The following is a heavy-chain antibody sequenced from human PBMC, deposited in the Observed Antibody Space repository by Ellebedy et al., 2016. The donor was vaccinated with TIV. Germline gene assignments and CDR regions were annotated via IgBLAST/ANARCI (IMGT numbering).Heavy chain of an antibody. J-gene: IGHJ4*02. Sequence: GESLKISCAASGFTFSTYWMSWVRQAPGKGLEWVANIKEDGSEKHYVDSVEGRFTITRDNAKNSLYLQMNSLRAEDTAVYYCARGGNHFFGHWGQGKVVTVSS. D-gene: IGHD4-23*01. CDR1: GFTFSTYW. V-gene: IGHV3-7*03. CDR2: IKEDGSEK. CDR3: ARGGNHFFGH.